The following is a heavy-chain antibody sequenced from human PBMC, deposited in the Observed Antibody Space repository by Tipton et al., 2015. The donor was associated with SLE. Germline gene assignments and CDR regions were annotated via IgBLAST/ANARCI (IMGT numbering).Heavy chain of an antibody. CDR2: ISAYHGNT. CDR1: GYTFTSYG. J-gene: IGHJ1*01. V-gene: IGHV1-18*01. Sequence: QSGAEVKKPGASVKVSCKASGYTFTSYGISWVRQAPGQGLEWMGWISAYHGNTNYAQKLQGRVTMTTDTSTSTAYMELRSLRSDDTAVYYCARFRPSRTKTITIFEHWGQGTLVSVSS. CDR3: ARFRPSRTKTITIFEH. D-gene: IGHD3-3*01.